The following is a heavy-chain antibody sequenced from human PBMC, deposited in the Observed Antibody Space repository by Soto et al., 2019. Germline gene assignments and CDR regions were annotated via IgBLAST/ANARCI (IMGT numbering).Heavy chain of an antibody. CDR2: ISGSGGST. CDR3: AKDSDYCGGYCYSWRPFDL. CDR1: GFTFSSYA. D-gene: IGHD2-21*02. J-gene: IGHJ2*01. Sequence: EVQLLESGGGLVQPGGSLRLSCAASGFTFSSYAMSWVRQAPGKGLEWVSAISGSGGSTYYADSVKGRFTISRDNSKNTLYLQMNGLRAEDTAVYYCAKDSDYCGGYCYSWRPFDLWGRGTLVTVSS. V-gene: IGHV3-23*01.